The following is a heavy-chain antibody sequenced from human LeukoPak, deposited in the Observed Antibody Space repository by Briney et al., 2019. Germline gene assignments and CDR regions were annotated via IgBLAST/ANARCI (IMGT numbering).Heavy chain of an antibody. CDR1: GFTFSDYY. D-gene: IGHD5-18*01. J-gene: IGHJ4*02. V-gene: IGHV3-11*04. Sequence: PGGSLRLSRAASGFTFSDYYMSWIRQAPGEGVEWVSYISSSGSTIYYADPVKGRFTISRDNAKHSLYLQMNSLRAEDTAVYYCARDHGYSYDYWGQGTLVTVSS. CDR3: ARDHGYSYDY. CDR2: ISSSGSTI.